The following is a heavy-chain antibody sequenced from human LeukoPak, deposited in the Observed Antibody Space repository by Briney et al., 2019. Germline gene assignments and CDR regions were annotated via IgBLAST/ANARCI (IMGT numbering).Heavy chain of an antibody. CDR2: INHTGST. Sequence: SETLSLTCAIYGGSFSTYYWSWIRQPPGKGLEWIGDINHTGSTTYNPSLKSRVTMSVDTSKNQFSLKLSSVTAADTAVYYCARDLKGNYYDSSCYYGDASDIWGQGTMVAVSS. V-gene: IGHV4-34*01. J-gene: IGHJ3*02. D-gene: IGHD3-22*01. CDR3: ARDLKGNYYDSSCYYGDASDI. CDR1: GGSFSTYY.